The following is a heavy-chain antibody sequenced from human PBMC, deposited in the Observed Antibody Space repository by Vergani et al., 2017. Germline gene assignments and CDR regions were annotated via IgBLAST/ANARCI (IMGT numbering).Heavy chain of an antibody. CDR1: GYSFTSYW. D-gene: IGHD6-13*01. J-gene: IGHJ4*02. V-gene: IGHV5-51*01. Sequence: EVQLVQSGAEVKKPGESLKISCKGSGYSFTSYWIGWVRQMPGKGLEWMGIIYLGDSDTRYSPSFQGQVTISADKSISTAYLQWSSLKASDTAMYYCARQVLSQQPHWEFDDWGQGTLVTVSS. CDR2: IYLGDSDT. CDR3: ARQVLSQQPHWEFDD.